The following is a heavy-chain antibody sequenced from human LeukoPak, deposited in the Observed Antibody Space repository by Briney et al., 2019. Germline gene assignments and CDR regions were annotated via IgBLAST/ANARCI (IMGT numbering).Heavy chain of an antibody. J-gene: IGHJ5*02. CDR3: VRAAFGSGIPNWFDP. Sequence: PGGSLRLPCAASGFSFSTYAMNWVRQAPGKGLEWISGVSGNGRNTYYADSVRGRFTISRDNSKSTVDLQMNSLRAEDTATYYCVRAAFGSGIPNWFDPWGRGTLVTVSS. V-gene: IGHV3-23*01. CDR1: GFSFSTYA. CDR2: VSGNGRNT. D-gene: IGHD3-10*01.